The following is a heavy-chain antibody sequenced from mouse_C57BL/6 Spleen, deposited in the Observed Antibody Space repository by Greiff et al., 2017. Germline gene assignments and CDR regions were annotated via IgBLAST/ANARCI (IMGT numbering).Heavy chain of an antibody. J-gene: IGHJ3*01. CDR2: IYPGDGDT. CDR3: ARGDWGFAY. CDR1: GYAFSSSW. V-gene: IGHV1-82*01. D-gene: IGHD4-1*01. Sequence: QVHVKQSGPELVKPGASVKISCKASGYAFSSSWMNWVKQRPGKGLEWIGRIYPGDGDTNYNGKFKGKATLTADKSSSTAYMQLSSLTSEDSAVYFCARGDWGFAYWGQGTLVTVSA.